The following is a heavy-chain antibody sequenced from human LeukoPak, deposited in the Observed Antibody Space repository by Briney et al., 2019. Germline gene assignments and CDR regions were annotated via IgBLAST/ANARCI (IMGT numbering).Heavy chain of an antibody. J-gene: IGHJ5*02. Sequence: SETLSLTCTVSGGSISSYYWSWIRQPPGKGLEWIGYIYYSGSTNYNPSLKSRVTISVDTSKNQFSLQLNSVTPEDTAVYYCARFYQLAFDPWGQGTLVTVSS. CDR1: GGSISSYY. CDR3: ARFYQLAFDP. CDR2: IYYSGST. D-gene: IGHD2-2*01. V-gene: IGHV4-59*12.